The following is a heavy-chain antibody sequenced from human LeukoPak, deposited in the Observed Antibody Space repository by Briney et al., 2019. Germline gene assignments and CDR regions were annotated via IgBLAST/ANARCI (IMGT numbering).Heavy chain of an antibody. Sequence: PGGSLRLSCAASGFTFSTYGMHWVRQAPGQGLEWVSCIRYDGTNKYYADSVKGRFTISRDSSKNTPYLQMNSLRAEDTAVYYSPKDHRVYDSSAYLDYWGQGTRVTVSS. D-gene: IGHD3-22*01. CDR2: IRYDGTNK. CDR3: PKDHRVYDSSAYLDY. J-gene: IGHJ4*02. CDR1: GFTFSTYG. V-gene: IGHV3-30*02.